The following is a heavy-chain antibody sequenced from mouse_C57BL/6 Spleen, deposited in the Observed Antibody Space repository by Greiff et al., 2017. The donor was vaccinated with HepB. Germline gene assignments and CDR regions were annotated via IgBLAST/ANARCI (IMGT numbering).Heavy chain of an antibody. D-gene: IGHD2-1*01. CDR2: IRSKSSNYAT. J-gene: IGHJ4*01. Sequence: DAGGGLVQPKGSLKLSCAASGFTFNTYAMHWVRQAPGKGLEWVARIRSKSSNYATYYADSVKDRFTISRDDSQSMLYLQMNNLKTEDTAMYYCVRVYGNERGDAMDYWGQGTSVTVSS. CDR3: VRVYGNERGDAMDY. V-gene: IGHV10-3*01. CDR1: GFTFNTYA.